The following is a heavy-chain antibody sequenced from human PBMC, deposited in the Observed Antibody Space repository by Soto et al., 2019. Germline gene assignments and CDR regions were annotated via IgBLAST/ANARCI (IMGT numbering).Heavy chain of an antibody. V-gene: IGHV3-30-3*01. CDR3: ATVQTEQLHLAHLPD. J-gene: IGHJ4*02. CDR2: ISCDGSNK. CDR1: GFTFSSYA. Sequence: GGSLRLSCAASGFTFSSYAMHWVRQAPGKGLEWVAVISCDGSNKYYADSVKGRFTISRDNSKNTLYLQMNSLRAEDTAVYYCATVQTEQLHLAHLPDWGQGTLVTVSS. D-gene: IGHD6-13*01.